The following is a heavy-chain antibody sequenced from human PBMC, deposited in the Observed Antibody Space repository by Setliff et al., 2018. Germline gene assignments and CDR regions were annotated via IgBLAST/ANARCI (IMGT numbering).Heavy chain of an antibody. CDR3: AKDSTGRDAFDI. CDR2: IRSNGGAT. V-gene: IGHV3-23*01. CDR1: GFTFSSYA. Sequence: GGSLRLSCEASGFTFSSYAMNWVRQAPGKGLEWVSGIRSNGGATYYAHSVKGRFTISRDNSKSTLYLELDSLRAEDTAIYYCAKDSTGRDAFDIWGHGTMVTVS. J-gene: IGHJ3*02.